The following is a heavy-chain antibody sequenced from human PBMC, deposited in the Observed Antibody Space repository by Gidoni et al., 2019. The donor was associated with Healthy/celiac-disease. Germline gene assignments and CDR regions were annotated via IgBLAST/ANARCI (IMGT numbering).Heavy chain of an antibody. J-gene: IGHJ5*02. V-gene: IGHV4-39*01. D-gene: IGHD5-12*01. Sequence: RVTISVDTSKNQFSLKLSSVTAADTAVYYCARNIVATIRWFDPWGQGTLVTVSS. CDR3: ARNIVATIRWFDP.